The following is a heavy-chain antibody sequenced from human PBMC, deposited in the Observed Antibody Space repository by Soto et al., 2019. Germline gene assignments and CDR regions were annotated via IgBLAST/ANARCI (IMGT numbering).Heavy chain of an antibody. D-gene: IGHD3-9*01. J-gene: IGHJ6*02. CDR3: ARWGGGTYDWYYYYGVDV. CDR2: IYPGDSDT. V-gene: IGHV5-51*01. CDR1: GHNFNIYW. Sequence: GESLKISCKGSGHNFNIYWIVWVRQMPGQGLEWMGIIYPGDSDTTYSPSFQGQVTISADKSISTAYLQWSSLQDSDTAMYYRARWGGGTYDWYYYYGVDVWGQGTTGTVSS.